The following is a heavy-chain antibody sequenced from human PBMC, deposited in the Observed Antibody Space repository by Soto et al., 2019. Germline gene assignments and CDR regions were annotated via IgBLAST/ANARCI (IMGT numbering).Heavy chain of an antibody. V-gene: IGHV6-1*01. D-gene: IGHD3-9*01. CDR1: GDSVSSNSAA. CDR2: TYYRSKWYN. Sequence: SQTLSLTCAISGDSVSSNSAAWNCIRQSPSRGLEWLGRTYYRSKWYNDYAVSVKSRITINPDTSKNQFSLQLNSVTPEDTAVYYCARAPLLRYFDWFLGMDVWGQGTTVTVSS. CDR3: ARAPLLRYFDWFLGMDV. J-gene: IGHJ6*02.